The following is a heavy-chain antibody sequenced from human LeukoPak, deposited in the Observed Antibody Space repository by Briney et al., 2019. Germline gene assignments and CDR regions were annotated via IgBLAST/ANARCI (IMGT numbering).Heavy chain of an antibody. V-gene: IGHV3-33*01. CDR1: GFTFSRYG. CDR2: IWYDGSNK. CDR3: ARANYGSGSNYYYGLDV. D-gene: IGHD3-10*01. Sequence: GGSLRLSCAASGFTFSRYGMHWVRQAPGKGLEWVAVIWYDGSNKYYADSVKGRFTISRDNSKNTLYLEMNSLGVEDTAVYYCARANYGSGSNYYYGLDVWDKGTTVSVSS. J-gene: IGHJ6*04.